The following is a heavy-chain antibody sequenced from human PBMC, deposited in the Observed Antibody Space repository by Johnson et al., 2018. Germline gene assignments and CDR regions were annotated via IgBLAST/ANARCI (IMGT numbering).Heavy chain of an antibody. CDR3: ARDRGYDWGYFDY. Sequence: QVQLVESGAEVKKPGSSVKVSCKASGGTFSSYTIRWVRQAPGQGLEWRGGIIPISGTPTYAQKFQGRVTITADQSTTTAYLELRSLRFDDTALYYCARDRGYDWGYFDYWGQGSLVTVSS. CDR1: GGTFSSYT. D-gene: IGHD5-12*01. J-gene: IGHJ4*02. CDR2: IIPISGTP. V-gene: IGHV1-69*01.